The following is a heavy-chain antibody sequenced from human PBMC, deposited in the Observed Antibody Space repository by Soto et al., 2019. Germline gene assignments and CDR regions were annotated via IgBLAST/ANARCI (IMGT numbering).Heavy chain of an antibody. J-gene: IGHJ3*02. D-gene: IGHD3-22*01. CDR2: IYWDDDK. Sequence: QITLKESGPTLVKSTQTLTLTCTFSRFSLSTSGVGVGWIRQPPGKALEWLALIYWDDDKRYSPSLKSRLTITKDTSKNHVVLTMTNMDPVDTATYYCAHRAGYYCDSSVYYSDAFDIWGQGTMVTVSS. V-gene: IGHV2-5*02. CDR3: AHRAGYYCDSSVYYSDAFDI. CDR1: RFSLSTSGVG.